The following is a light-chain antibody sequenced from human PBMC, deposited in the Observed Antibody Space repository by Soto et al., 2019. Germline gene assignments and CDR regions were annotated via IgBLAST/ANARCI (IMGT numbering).Light chain of an antibody. J-gene: IGKJ1*01. CDR2: DAS. Sequence: DIHMTQSPSTLSASVGDRVTITCRASQSISSWLAWYQQKPGKAPNLLIYDASSLQSGVPSRFSGSGFGTEFTLTISSLQPGDFATYYCQQYSSRSTFGHGTKVDIK. CDR3: QQYSSRST. V-gene: IGKV1-5*01. CDR1: QSISSW.